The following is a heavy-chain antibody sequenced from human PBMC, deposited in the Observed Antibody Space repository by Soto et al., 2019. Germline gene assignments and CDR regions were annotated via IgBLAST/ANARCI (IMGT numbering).Heavy chain of an antibody. D-gene: IGHD2-21*02. J-gene: IGHJ6*02. CDR2: IWYDGSNK. CDR1: GFTFSSYG. CDR3: ARALYCGGDCYFSCYYYGMDV. Sequence: QVQLVESGGGVVQPGRSLRLSCAASGFTFSSYGMHWVRQAPGKGLEWVAVIWYDGSNKYYADSVKGRFTISRDNSKNPRYLQMNSLRAEDTAVYYCARALYCGGDCYFSCYYYGMDVWGQGTTVTVSS. V-gene: IGHV3-33*01.